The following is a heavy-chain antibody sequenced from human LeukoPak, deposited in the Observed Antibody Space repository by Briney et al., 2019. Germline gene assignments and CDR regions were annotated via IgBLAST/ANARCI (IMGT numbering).Heavy chain of an antibody. CDR3: ARWNKAAEDAFDI. CDR2: IYYSGST. Sequence: SETLSLTCTVSGGSISSYYWSWIRQPPGKGLEWIGYIYYSGSTNYNPSLKSRVTISVDTSKNQFSLKLSSVTAADTAVYYCARWNKAAEDAFDIWGQGKMVTVSS. J-gene: IGHJ3*02. D-gene: IGHD1/OR15-1a*01. V-gene: IGHV4-59*01. CDR1: GGSISSYY.